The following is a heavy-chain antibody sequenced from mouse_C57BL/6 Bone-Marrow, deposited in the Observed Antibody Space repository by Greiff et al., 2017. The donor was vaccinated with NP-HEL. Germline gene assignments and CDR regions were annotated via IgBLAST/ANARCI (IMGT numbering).Heavy chain of an antibody. CDR1: GYSFTGYY. V-gene: IGHV1-31*01. Sequence: VQLPPSGPELVNPGASVTLSCKASGYSFTGYYLHWVTPSHGNILDWIGYIYPYNGVSSYNQKFKGKATLTVDKSSSTAYMELRSLTSEDAAVYYCARRVRDYFDYWGKGTTLTVSS. CDR2: IYPYNGVS. CDR3: ARRVRDYFDY. J-gene: IGHJ2*01.